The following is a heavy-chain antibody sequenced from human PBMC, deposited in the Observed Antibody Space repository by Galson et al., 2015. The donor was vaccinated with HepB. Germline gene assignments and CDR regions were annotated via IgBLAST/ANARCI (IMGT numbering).Heavy chain of an antibody. J-gene: IGHJ3*02. D-gene: IGHD6-13*01. V-gene: IGHV1-2*02. Sequence: SVKVSCKASGNTFSDYYIYWVRQAPGQGFEWMGWINPNSGGTNYAQKFQARVTMTRDTSLSTAYMELNSLRSDDTAVYYCARGSSRYTSTWRIWGQGTMLTVSS. CDR3: ARGSSRYTSTWRI. CDR1: GNTFSDYY. CDR2: INPNSGGT.